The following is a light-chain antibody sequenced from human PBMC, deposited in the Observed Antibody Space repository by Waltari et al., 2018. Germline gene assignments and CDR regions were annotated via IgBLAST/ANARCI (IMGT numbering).Light chain of an antibody. CDR3: QTGGHGTWV. Sequence: QLVLTQSPSASASLGASVKLTCTLSSGHTTNIIAWLQQKPEKGPRYLMKVNSDGSHNKGVEIPVRFSGSSSGPERDLTMSSRQSEDEADYYCQTGGHGTWVFGGGTRLTVL. CDR1: SGHTTNI. J-gene: IGLJ3*02. V-gene: IGLV4-69*01. CDR2: VNSDGSH.